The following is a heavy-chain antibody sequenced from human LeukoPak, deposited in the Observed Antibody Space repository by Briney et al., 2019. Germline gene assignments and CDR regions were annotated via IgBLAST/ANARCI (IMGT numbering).Heavy chain of an antibody. CDR1: NGSINGYY. CDR2: IHYSGST. CDR3: ARSASYDRTGYSYVDY. V-gene: IGHV4-59*01. Sequence: ASETLSLTCTVSNGSINGYYWSWIRHPPGKGLEWIGYIHYSGSTNYNPSLKSRVTISVDTSKNQFSLKLSSVTAADTAVYYCARSASYDRTGYSYVDYWGQGTLVTVSS. D-gene: IGHD3-22*01. J-gene: IGHJ4*02.